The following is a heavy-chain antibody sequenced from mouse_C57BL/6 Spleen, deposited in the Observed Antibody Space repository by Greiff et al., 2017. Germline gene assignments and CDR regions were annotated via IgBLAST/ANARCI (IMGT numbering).Heavy chain of an antibody. CDR1: GFTFSDFY. V-gene: IGHV7-1*01. CDR2: SRNKANDYTT. Sequence: EVQVVESGGGLVQSGRSLRLSCATSGFTFSDFYMEWVRQAPGKGLEWIAASRNKANDYTTEYSASVKGRFIVSRDTSQSILYLQMNALRAEDTAIYYCARDAPGRYCDVWGTGTTVTVSS. CDR3: ARDAPGRYCDV. J-gene: IGHJ1*03.